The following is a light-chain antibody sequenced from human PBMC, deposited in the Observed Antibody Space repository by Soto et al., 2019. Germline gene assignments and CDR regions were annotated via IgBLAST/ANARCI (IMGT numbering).Light chain of an antibody. J-gene: IGKJ2*01. CDR3: QQHYSTPYT. V-gene: IGKV4-1*01. CDR1: QSILYSSNNKNY. CDR2: WAS. Sequence: DIVMTQSPDSLAVSLGERATINCKSSQSILYSSNNKNYLVWYQQKPGQPPKLLIYWASTRESGVPDRFTGSGSGTDFTLTISSLQAEDGAVYYCQQHYSTPYTFGQGTKLEIK.